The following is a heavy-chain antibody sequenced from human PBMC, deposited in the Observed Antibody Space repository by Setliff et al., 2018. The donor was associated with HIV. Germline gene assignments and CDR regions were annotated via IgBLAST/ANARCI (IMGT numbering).Heavy chain of an antibody. CDR3: ARDINDGGWFDP. V-gene: IGHV4-39*07. CDR2: IYYSGSI. D-gene: IGHD1-1*01. J-gene: IGHJ5*02. CDR1: GGSISSSSYY. Sequence: SETLSLTCTVTGGSISSSSYYWGWIRQPPGKGLEWIGSIYYSGSIYYNPSLKSRVTISVDTSKNQFSLKLSSVTAADTAVYYCARDINDGGWFDPWGQGILVTAPQ.